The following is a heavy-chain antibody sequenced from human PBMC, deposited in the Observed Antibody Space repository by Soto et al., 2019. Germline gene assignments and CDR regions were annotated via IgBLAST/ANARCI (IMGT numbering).Heavy chain of an antibody. Sequence: SETLCLTCTVSGGSISSYYWSWIRQPPGKGLEWIGYIYYSGSTNYNPSLKSRVTISVDTSKNQFSLKLSSVTAADTAVYYCARRGSSSSLGGRTFDYWGQGTLVTVSS. CDR3: ARRGSSSSLGGRTFDY. CDR1: GGSISSYY. V-gene: IGHV4-59*08. CDR2: IYYSGST. D-gene: IGHD6-6*01. J-gene: IGHJ4*02.